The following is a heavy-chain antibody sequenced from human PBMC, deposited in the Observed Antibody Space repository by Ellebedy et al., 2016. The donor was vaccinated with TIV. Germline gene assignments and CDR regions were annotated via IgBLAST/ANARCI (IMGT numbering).Heavy chain of an antibody. V-gene: IGHV3-73*01. Sequence: PGGSLRLSCAASGFTFSGSAMHWAPQASGKGLEWVGRIRSNANSYATAYAASVKGRFTISRDDSKNTAYLQMNSLKTEDTAVYYCTRPEDYGDYGFEGGFDYWGQGTLVTVSS. CDR2: IRSNANSYAT. CDR3: TRPEDYGDYGFEGGFDY. CDR1: GFTFSGSA. J-gene: IGHJ4*02. D-gene: IGHD4-17*01.